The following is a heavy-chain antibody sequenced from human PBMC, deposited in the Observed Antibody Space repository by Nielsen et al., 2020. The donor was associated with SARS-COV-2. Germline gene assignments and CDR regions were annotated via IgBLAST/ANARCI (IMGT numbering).Heavy chain of an antibody. CDR3: AKGPDYGDYVGIDY. Sequence: SLKISCAASGFTFDDYGMSWVRQAPGKGLEWVSGISWNSGSIGYADSVKGRFTISRDNAKNSLYLQMNSLRAEDTALYYCAKGPDYGDYVGIDYWGQGTLVTVSS. J-gene: IGHJ4*02. D-gene: IGHD4-17*01. V-gene: IGHV3-9*01. CDR1: GFTFDDYG. CDR2: ISWNSGSI.